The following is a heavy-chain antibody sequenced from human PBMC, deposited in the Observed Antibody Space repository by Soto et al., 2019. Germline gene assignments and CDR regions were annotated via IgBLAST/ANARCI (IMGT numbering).Heavy chain of an antibody. CDR1: GFTFSSYG. D-gene: IGHD2-2*02. CDR2: IWYDGSNK. Sequence: GGSLRLSCAASGFTFSSYGVHWFRQAPGKGLEWVAVIWYDGSNKYYADSVKGRFTISRDNSKNTLYLQMNSLRAEDTAVYYCARDGTVVVPAAIGYWGQGTLVTVSP. V-gene: IGHV3-33*01. CDR3: ARDGTVVVPAAIGY. J-gene: IGHJ4*02.